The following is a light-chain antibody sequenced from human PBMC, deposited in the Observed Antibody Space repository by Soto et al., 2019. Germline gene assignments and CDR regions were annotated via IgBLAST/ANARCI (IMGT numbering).Light chain of an antibody. Sequence: QSVLTQSPSASASLGASVTLTCTLSSGHSSYDIAWHQQQPEKGPRYLMKLNSDGSHSKGDGIPDRFSGSSSGAERYLTISSLQSEDEADYYCQTWGTGTVVFGGGTKVTVL. J-gene: IGLJ2*01. CDR2: LNSDGSH. CDR3: QTWGTGTVV. CDR1: SGHSSYD. V-gene: IGLV4-69*01.